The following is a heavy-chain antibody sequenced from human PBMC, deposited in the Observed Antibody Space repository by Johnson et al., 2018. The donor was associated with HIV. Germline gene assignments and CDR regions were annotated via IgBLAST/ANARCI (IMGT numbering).Heavy chain of an antibody. J-gene: IGHJ3*01. D-gene: IGHD1-14*01. CDR2: ISGSGRNT. CDR1: GFTFNNYG. CDR3: AILTGYDAFDV. V-gene: IGHV3-23*04. Sequence: VQLVESGGGLVKPGGSLRLSCAASGFTFNNYGMHWVRQAPGKGLEWVSTISGSGRNTYYADSVKGRFTISRDNSKNTLYLQMNSLRAEDTAVFYCAILTGYDAFDVWGQGTMVTVSS.